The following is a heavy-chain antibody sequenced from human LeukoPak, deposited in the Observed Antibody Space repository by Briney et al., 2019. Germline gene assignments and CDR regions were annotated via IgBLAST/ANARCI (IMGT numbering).Heavy chain of an antibody. Sequence: SETLSLTCSGSGVSISSYYWSWIGQPAGKGLEGIVRIYTSGSNNNNPQLKRRVNISVDKSKNQFSLKMSSVPAADTAVYYCARDYDILTGHPLDYWGQGTLVTVSS. CDR1: GVSISSYY. D-gene: IGHD3-9*01. CDR2: IYTSGSN. J-gene: IGHJ4*02. CDR3: ARDYDILTGHPLDY. V-gene: IGHV4-4*07.